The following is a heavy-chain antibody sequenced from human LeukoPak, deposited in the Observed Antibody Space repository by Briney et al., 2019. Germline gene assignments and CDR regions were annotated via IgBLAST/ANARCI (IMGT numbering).Heavy chain of an antibody. CDR1: GFTVSSNY. CDR2: IYSGGST. D-gene: IGHD2-15*01. Sequence: GGSLRLSCAASGFTVSSNYMSWVRQAPGKGLKWVSVIYSGGSTYYADSVKGRFTISRHNSKNTLYLQMNSLRAEDTAVYYCARSQYCSGGSCYPEYYYYGMDVWGQGTTVTVSS. CDR3: ARSQYCSGGSCYPEYYYYGMDV. J-gene: IGHJ6*02. V-gene: IGHV3-53*04.